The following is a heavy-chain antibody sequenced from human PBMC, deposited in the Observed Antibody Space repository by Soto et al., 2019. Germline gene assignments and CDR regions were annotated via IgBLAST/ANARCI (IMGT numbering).Heavy chain of an antibody. CDR1: GGSISSYY. Sequence: SETLSLTCTVSGGSISSYYWSWIRQPPGKGLEWIGYIYYSGSTNYNPSLKSRVTISVDTSKNQFSLKLSSVTAADTALYYCARLYSGYDYYYYMDVWGKGTTVTVSS. CDR2: IYYSGST. J-gene: IGHJ6*03. V-gene: IGHV4-59*01. CDR3: ARLYSGYDYYYYMDV. D-gene: IGHD5-12*01.